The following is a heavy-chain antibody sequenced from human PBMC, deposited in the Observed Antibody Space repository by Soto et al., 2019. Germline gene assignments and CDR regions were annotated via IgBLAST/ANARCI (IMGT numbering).Heavy chain of an antibody. CDR3: ASSYDSSGYYLFDY. V-gene: IGHV4-30-4*01. CDR2: IYYSGST. J-gene: IGHJ4*02. CDR1: GGSISSGDYY. D-gene: IGHD3-22*01. Sequence: SETLSLTCTVSGGSISSGDYYWSWIRQPPGKGLEWVGYIYYSGSTYYNPSLKSRVTISVDTSKNQFSLKLSSVTAADTAVYYCASSYDSSGYYLFDYWGQGTLVTVSS.